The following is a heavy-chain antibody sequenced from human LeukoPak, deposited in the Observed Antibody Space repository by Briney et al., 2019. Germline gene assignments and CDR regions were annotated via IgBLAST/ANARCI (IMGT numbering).Heavy chain of an antibody. CDR2: ISYDGSSK. V-gene: IGHV3-30*18. CDR3: AKRCRGAAGSCLDY. Sequence: GRSLRLSCAASGFTFSSCGMHWVRQAPGKGLEWVAVISYDGSSKYYADSVKGRFTISRDKSKNTLYLQMNSLRAEDTALYYCAKRCRGAAGSCLDYWGQGTLVTVSS. J-gene: IGHJ4*02. CDR1: GFTFSSCG. D-gene: IGHD6-13*01.